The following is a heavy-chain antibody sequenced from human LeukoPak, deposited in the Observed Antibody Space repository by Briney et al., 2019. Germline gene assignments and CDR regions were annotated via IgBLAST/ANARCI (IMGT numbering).Heavy chain of an antibody. CDR1: GGSISFTNW. J-gene: IGHJ4*02. V-gene: IGHV4-4*02. Sequence: SGTLSLICGVSGGSISFTNWWTWVRQSPGKGLEWIGEVHLDGRTNYNPSLQSRLTMSVDFSENHISLKLTSVTAADAAVYYCAREGGPYRPLDYSGQGTLVTVSS. CDR3: AREGGPYRPLDY. CDR2: VHLDGRT.